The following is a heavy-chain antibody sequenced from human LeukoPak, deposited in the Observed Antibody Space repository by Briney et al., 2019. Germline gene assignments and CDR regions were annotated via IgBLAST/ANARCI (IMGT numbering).Heavy chain of an antibody. Sequence: GGSLRPSCAASGFTFSNYAMSWVRQAAGKGLEWVSGISGSGGSTDYADSVKGRFTISRDNSKNTVYLQMESLRVEDTAVYYRAKDPSLVLLRYFDYWGQGTLVTVSS. J-gene: IGHJ4*02. D-gene: IGHD3-10*01. CDR1: GFTFSNYA. CDR3: AKDPSLVLLRYFDY. V-gene: IGHV3-23*01. CDR2: ISGSGGST.